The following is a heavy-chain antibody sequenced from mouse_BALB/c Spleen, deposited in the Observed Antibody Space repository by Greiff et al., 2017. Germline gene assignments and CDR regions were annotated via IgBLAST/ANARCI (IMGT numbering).Heavy chain of an antibody. CDR2: INPSTGYT. CDR1: GYTFTSYW. V-gene: IGHV1-7*01. Sequence: QVQLKESGAELAKPGASVKMSCKASGYTFTSYWMHWVKQRPGQGLEWIGYINPSTGYTEYNQKFKDKATLTADKSSSTAYMQLSSLTSEDSAVYDFERSMDHSPIDYWGQGTTLTVSS. J-gene: IGHJ2*01. CDR3: ERSMDHSPIDY. D-gene: IGHD1-2*01.